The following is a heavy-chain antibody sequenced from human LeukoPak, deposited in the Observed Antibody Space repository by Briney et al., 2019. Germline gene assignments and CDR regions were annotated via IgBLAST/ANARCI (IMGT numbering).Heavy chain of an antibody. Sequence: SETLSLTCTVSGGSISSYYWSWLRQPPGKGLEWIGYIYYSGSTNYNPSLKSRVTISVDTSKNQFSLKLSSVTAADTAVYYCATRRVGATHFDYWGQGTLVTVSS. CDR3: ATRRVGATHFDY. D-gene: IGHD1-26*01. J-gene: IGHJ4*02. CDR2: IYYSGST. CDR1: GGSISSYY. V-gene: IGHV4-59*08.